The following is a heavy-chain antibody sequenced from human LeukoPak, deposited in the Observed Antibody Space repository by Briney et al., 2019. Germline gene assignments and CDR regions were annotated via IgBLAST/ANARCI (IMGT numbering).Heavy chain of an antibody. CDR1: GFTFSSYA. J-gene: IGHJ4*02. CDR2: ISGSGGST. D-gene: IGHD3-10*01. CDR3: AKDFQNREYYYGSGSPLDY. Sequence: GGSLRLSCAASGFTFSSYAMSWVRQAPGKGLEWVSAISGSGGSTYYADSVKGRFTISRDNSKNTLYLQMNSLRAEDTAVYYCAKDFQNREYYYGSGSPLDYWGQGTLVTVSS. V-gene: IGHV3-23*01.